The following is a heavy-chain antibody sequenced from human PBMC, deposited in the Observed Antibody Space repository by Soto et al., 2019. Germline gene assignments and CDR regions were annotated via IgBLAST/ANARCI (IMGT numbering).Heavy chain of an antibody. CDR1: GGSINNNDYY. Sequence: QVQLQESGPGLVKPSQTLSLTCTVSGGSINNNDYYWSGIRQPPGKGLEWIGYIYYSGLPYYDPSLKSRVTISIDTSKNQFSLKLSSVTAADTAVYYCAREKRGGYWFDPWGQGTLVTVSS. J-gene: IGHJ5*02. V-gene: IGHV4-30-4*01. CDR3: AREKRGGYWFDP. CDR2: IYYSGLP.